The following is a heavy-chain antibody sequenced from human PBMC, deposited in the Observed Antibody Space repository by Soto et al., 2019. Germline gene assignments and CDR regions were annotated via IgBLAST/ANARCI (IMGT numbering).Heavy chain of an antibody. CDR1: GYTFTRNA. CDR3: ARSIVVVTAADY. Sequence: ASVKVSCKASGYTFTRNAMHWVRQAPGQRLEWMGWINAGNGNTKYSQKFQGRVTITRDTSASTAYMELSSLRSEDTAVYYCARSIVVVTAADYWGQGTLVTVSS. D-gene: IGHD2-21*02. V-gene: IGHV1-3*01. J-gene: IGHJ4*02. CDR2: INAGNGNT.